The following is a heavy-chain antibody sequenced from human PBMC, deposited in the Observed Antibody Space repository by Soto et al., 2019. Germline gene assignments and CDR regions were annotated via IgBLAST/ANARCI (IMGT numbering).Heavy chain of an antibody. Sequence: GGSLRLSCAASGFTVSSNYMSWVRQAPGKGLEWVSVIYSGSSTYYADSVKGRFTISRDNSKNTLYLQMNRLSAEDTAVYYCARSNYDILTGYSGPADYWGQGTLVTVSS. J-gene: IGHJ4*02. CDR3: ARSNYDILTGYSGPADY. D-gene: IGHD3-9*01. CDR2: IYSGSST. V-gene: IGHV3-53*01. CDR1: GFTVSSNY.